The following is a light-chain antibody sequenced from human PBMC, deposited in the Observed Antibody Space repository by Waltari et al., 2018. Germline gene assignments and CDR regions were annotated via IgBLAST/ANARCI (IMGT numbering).Light chain of an antibody. J-gene: IGLJ1*01. CDR1: ALPKKY. Sequence: SYELTQPPSVSASPGQTARLTCSGDALPKKYAYWYPQKSGQAPLLVIYEDNKRPSEIPDRFSGSSSGTMATLTISGAQVEDEADYYCYSIDSSDDHYVFGTGTKVTVL. CDR3: YSIDSSDDHYV. V-gene: IGLV3-10*01. CDR2: EDN.